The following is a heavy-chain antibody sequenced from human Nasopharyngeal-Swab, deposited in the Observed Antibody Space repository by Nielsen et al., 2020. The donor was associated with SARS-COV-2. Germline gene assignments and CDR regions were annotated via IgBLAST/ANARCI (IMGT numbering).Heavy chain of an antibody. CDR3: AKQDDYYESSGLGD. CDR1: GFTFSTYA. Sequence: GESLKISCAASGFTFSTYAMYWVRQPPAKGLEWVSIISGSGGSTYYADSVKGRFTVSRDNSKNTLYLQMNSLRAEDTAVYYCAKQDDYYESSGLGDWGQGTLVTVSS. CDR2: ISGSGGST. J-gene: IGHJ4*02. D-gene: IGHD3-22*01. V-gene: IGHV3-23*01.